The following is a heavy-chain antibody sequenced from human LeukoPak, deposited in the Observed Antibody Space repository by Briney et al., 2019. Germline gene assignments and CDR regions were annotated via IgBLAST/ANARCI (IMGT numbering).Heavy chain of an antibody. D-gene: IGHD3-3*01. Sequence: PSETLSLTCTVSGGSISSSSYYWGWIRQPPGKGLEWLASIYYSGSTYYNPSLKSRVTISVDTSKNQFSLKLSSVTAADTAVYYCARRLYDFWSGYYSNWFDPWGQGTLVTVSS. CDR3: ARRLYDFWSGYYSNWFDP. J-gene: IGHJ5*02. CDR1: GGSISSSSYY. CDR2: IYYSGST. V-gene: IGHV4-39*01.